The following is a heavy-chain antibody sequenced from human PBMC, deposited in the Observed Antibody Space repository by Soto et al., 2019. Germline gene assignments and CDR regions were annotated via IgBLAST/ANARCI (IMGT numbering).Heavy chain of an antibody. D-gene: IGHD6-13*01. J-gene: IGHJ6*02. CDR2: INPNSGGT. CDR3: ARDSRFRIAAAYDYYYYDIDI. Sequence: ASVKVSCKASGYTFTGHYMHLVRQAPGQGLEWMGWINPNSGGTNYAQKFQGWVTMTRDTSISTAYMELSRLRSDDTAVYYCARDSRFRIAAAYDYYYYDIDIWAQGTTVPVSS. CDR1: GYTFTGHY. V-gene: IGHV1-2*04.